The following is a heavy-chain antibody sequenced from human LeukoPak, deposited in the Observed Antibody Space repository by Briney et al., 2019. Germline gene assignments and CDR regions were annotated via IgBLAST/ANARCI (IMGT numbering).Heavy chain of an antibody. V-gene: IGHV4-38-2*02. CDR1: GYSISSGYY. J-gene: IGHJ4*02. CDR2: IYHSGST. Sequence: PSETLSLTCTVSGYSISSGYYWGWIRQPPGKGLEWIGSIYHSGSTYYNPSLKSRVTISVDTSKNQFSLKLSSVTAADTAVYYCARDTVRGATWDYWGQGTLVTVSS. D-gene: IGHD3-10*02. CDR3: ARDTVRGATWDY.